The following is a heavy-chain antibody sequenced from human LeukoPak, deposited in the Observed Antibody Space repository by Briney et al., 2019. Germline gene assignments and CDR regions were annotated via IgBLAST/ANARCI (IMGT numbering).Heavy chain of an antibody. Sequence: PGGSLRLSCAASGFTFSNYWVCWFRQAPGQGLEWVASIKQDGSERYYVDSVKGRFTISRDNAKNSLFLQLSSLRVEDTAVYYCARGSMHIYHLYTDYWGQGTLVTVSS. D-gene: IGHD3-16*02. J-gene: IGHJ4*02. V-gene: IGHV3-7*01. CDR1: GFTFSNYW. CDR3: ARGSMHIYHLYTDY. CDR2: IKQDGSER.